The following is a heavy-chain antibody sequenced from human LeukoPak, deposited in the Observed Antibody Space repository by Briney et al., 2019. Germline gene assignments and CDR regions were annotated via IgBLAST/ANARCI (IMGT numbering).Heavy chain of an antibody. Sequence: SETLSLTCSVSGDFIRSYYWTGIRQSPGKGLEWIGYIYYSGSTNYNPSLNGRVSISRDTTKSLFSLRLRSVTAADTAVYFCARGRVSSSTWYSTYYYYFYMDVWGKGTTVTVSS. CDR1: GDFIRSYY. CDR3: ARGRVSSSTWYSTYYYYFYMDV. CDR2: IYYSGST. D-gene: IGHD1-1*01. V-gene: IGHV4-59*01. J-gene: IGHJ6*03.